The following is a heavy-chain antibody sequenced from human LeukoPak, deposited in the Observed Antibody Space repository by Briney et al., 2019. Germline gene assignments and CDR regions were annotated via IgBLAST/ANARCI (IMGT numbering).Heavy chain of an antibody. D-gene: IGHD4-11*01. Sequence: GGSLRLSCAASGFTFSSYWMSWVRQAPGKGLEWVANIKQDGSEKYYVDSVKGRFTISRDNAKNSLYQQMNSLRAEDTAVYYCARDQDYHAFDIWGQGTMVTVSS. CDR2: IKQDGSEK. V-gene: IGHV3-7*03. CDR1: GFTFSSYW. J-gene: IGHJ3*02. CDR3: ARDQDYHAFDI.